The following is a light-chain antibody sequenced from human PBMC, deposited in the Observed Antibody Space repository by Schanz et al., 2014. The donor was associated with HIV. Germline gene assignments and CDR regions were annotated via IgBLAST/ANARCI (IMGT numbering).Light chain of an antibody. CDR3: SSYAGSNNLV. Sequence: QSALTQPASVSGSPGQSITISCTGSSSDIGSYNYVSWYQQHPGKAPKFMIYEVSKRPSGVSNRFSGSRSGNTASLTISGLQAEDEADYYCSSYAGSNNLVFGGGTKLTVL. CDR1: SSDIGSYNY. V-gene: IGLV2-23*02. J-gene: IGLJ2*01. CDR2: EVS.